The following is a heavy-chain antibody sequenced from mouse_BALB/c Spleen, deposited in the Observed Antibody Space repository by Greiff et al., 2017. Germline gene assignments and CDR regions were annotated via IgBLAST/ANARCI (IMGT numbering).Heavy chain of an antibody. CDR3: AREYKLGRMDY. V-gene: IGHV2-6-7*01. CDR1: GFSLTGYG. CDR2: IWGDGST. D-gene: IGHD4-1*01. Sequence: VQLQESGPGLVAPSQSLSITCTVSGFSLTGYGVNWVRQPPGKGLEWLGMIWGDGSTDYNSALKSRLSISKDNSKSQVFLKMNSLQTDDTARYYCAREYKLGRMDYWGQGTSVTVSS. J-gene: IGHJ4*01.